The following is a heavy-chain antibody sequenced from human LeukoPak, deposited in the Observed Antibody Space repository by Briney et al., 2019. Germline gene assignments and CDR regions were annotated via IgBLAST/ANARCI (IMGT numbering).Heavy chain of an antibody. V-gene: IGHV3-7*04. CDR2: IKQDGSEK. CDR3: ARAAAGPLGSYYYMDV. J-gene: IGHJ6*03. CDR1: RFTFSSYW. Sequence: TGGSLRLSCAASRFTFSSYWMSWVRQAPGKGLEWVANIKQDGSEKYYVDSVKGRFTISRDNAKNSLYLQMNSLRAEDTAVYYCARAAAGPLGSYYYMDVWGKGTTVTVSS. D-gene: IGHD6-13*01.